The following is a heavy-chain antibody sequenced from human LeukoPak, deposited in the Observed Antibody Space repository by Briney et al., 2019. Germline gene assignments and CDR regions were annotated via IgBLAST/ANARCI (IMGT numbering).Heavy chain of an antibody. CDR3: ARTVAGTRSYWYFDL. J-gene: IGHJ2*01. D-gene: IGHD6-19*01. CDR2: ISAYNGNT. CDR1: GYTFTSYG. Sequence: VASVKVSCKASGYTFTSYGISWVRQAPGQGLEWMGWISAYNGNTNYAQKLQGRVTMTTDTSTSTAYMELRSLRSDDTAVYYCARTVAGTRSYWYFDLWGRGTLVTVSS. V-gene: IGHV1-18*01.